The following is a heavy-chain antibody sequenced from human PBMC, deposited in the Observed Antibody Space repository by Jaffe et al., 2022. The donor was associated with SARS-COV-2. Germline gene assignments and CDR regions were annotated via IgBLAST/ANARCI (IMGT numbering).Heavy chain of an antibody. D-gene: IGHD5-12*01. CDR1: GGSISSSDYC. V-gene: IGHV4-39*01. Sequence: QLQMQESGPGLVKPSETLSLTCSVSGGSISSSDYCWGWIRQPPGKGLEYIGSISYTGGTFSNPSLKSRVTMYVDTSRNRFSLELTSVTAADSAVYYCTRHVSGRSYSGYNSPVDYWGQGTLVTVSS. CDR3: TRHVSGRSYSGYNSPVDY. CDR2: ISYTGGT. J-gene: IGHJ4*02.